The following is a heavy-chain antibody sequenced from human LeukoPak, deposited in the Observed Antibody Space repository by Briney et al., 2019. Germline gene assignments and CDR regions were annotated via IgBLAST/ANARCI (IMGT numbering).Heavy chain of an antibody. CDR2: IIPIFGIA. CDR1: GGTFSSYA. D-gene: IGHD2-15*01. Sequence: SVEVSCKASGGTFSSYAISWVRQAPGQGLEWMGRIIPIFGIANYAQKFQGRVTITADKSTSTAYMELSSLRSEDTAVYYCARGGYCSGGSCYHHSTYYWGQGTLVTVSS. J-gene: IGHJ4*02. CDR3: ARGGYCSGGSCYHHSTYY. V-gene: IGHV1-69*04.